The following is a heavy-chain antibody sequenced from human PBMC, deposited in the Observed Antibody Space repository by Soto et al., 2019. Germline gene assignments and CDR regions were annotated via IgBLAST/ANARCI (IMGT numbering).Heavy chain of an antibody. V-gene: IGHV3-30*04. CDR1: GFTFRSYA. CDR2: ISYDGRNK. CDR3: AREIEQLLDY. Sequence: QVQLVESGGGVVQPGRSPRLSCAASGFTFRSYAMHWVRQAPGKGLEWVAVISYDGRNKYYADSVKGRFTTSRDNSKNTLYLQMNRLRAEDTAVYYCAREIEQLLDYWGQGTLVTVSS. D-gene: IGHD1-1*01. J-gene: IGHJ4*02.